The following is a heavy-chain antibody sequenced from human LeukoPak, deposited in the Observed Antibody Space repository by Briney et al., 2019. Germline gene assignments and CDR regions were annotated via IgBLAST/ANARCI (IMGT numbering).Heavy chain of an antibody. CDR3: AKDSLYSSSWYDY. Sequence: GGSLRLSCAASGSTFSSYWMSWVRQAPGKGLEWVAVISYDGSNKYYADSVKGRFTISRDNSKNTLYLQMNSLRAEDTAVYYCAKDSLYSSSWYDYWGQGTLVTVSS. CDR1: GSTFSSYW. J-gene: IGHJ4*02. CDR2: ISYDGSNK. D-gene: IGHD6-13*01. V-gene: IGHV3-30*18.